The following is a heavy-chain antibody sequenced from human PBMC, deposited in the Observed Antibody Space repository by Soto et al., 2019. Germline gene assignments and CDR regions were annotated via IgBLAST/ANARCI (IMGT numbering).Heavy chain of an antibody. CDR3: ARRDRSGYSYWLDT. CDR2: ISYSGST. V-gene: IGHV4-31*03. D-gene: IGHD3-22*01. CDR1: GGSISDGYY. Sequence: SETLSLTCTVSGGSISDGYYWSWIRQHPGKGLEWIGSISYSGSTSYNPSLKSRLTISVDRSKSQFSLNLSSVTAADTAVYHCARRDRSGYSYWLDTWGQGTLVTVSS. J-gene: IGHJ5*02.